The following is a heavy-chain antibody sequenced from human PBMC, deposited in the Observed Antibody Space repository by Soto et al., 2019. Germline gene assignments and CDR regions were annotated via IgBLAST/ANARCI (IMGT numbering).Heavy chain of an antibody. CDR3: ASCHWNGPNAY. CDR2: IYRGGDT. D-gene: IGHD1-1*01. V-gene: IGHV3-66*01. Sequence: EVQLEESGGGLVQPGGSLRLSCAASGLTVSDNYIRWVRHAPGKGLEWVSVIYRGGDTYYADSVKGRFTISRDNSKNTVYLQMNSLRDEDTAVYYCASCHWNGPNAYWGQGTLVTVSS. J-gene: IGHJ4*02. CDR1: GLTVSDNY.